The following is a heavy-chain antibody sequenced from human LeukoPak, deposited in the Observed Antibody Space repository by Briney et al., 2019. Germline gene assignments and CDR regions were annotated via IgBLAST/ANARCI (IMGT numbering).Heavy chain of an antibody. V-gene: IGHV3-23*01. CDR3: AKRDYYDSSGYAPLFDY. CDR1: GFTFSNYA. D-gene: IGHD3-22*01. CDR2: ISGNGGKI. J-gene: IGHJ4*02. Sequence: GGSLRLSCAASGFTFSNYAMAWVRQAPGKGLEWVSGISGNGGKIYYADSVKGRFTISRDNSKNTLYLQMNSRRDEDTAVYFCAKRDYYDSSGYAPLFDYWGQGTLVTVSP.